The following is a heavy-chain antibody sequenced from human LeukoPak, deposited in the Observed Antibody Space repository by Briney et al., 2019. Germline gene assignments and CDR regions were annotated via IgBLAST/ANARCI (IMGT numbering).Heavy chain of an antibody. CDR2: ISYSGSA. CDR1: GGSVSSGLNK. V-gene: IGHV4-61*01. J-gene: IGHJ5*02. D-gene: IGHD2-15*01. CDR3: AREAECSGGSCYSYGWFDP. Sequence: PSETLSLTCTVSGGSVSSGLNKWSWIRQPPGKEREWIGDISYSGSASYNPSLRSRVTISLDTSTNQFSLTLGSVTAADTAVYYCAREAECSGGSCYSYGWFDPWGQGTQAIVSS.